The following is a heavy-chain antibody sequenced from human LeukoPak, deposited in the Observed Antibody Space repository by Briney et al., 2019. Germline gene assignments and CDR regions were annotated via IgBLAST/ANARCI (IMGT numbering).Heavy chain of an antibody. CDR3: AKGYDSSGFYLDY. V-gene: IGHV3-30*02. D-gene: IGHD3-22*01. Sequence: GGSLRLSCAASGFTFSNYAMHWVRQAPGKGLEWVAYMRSDGSTKYYADSVKGRFTISRDNSKNTLYVQMNGLRAEDTAVYYCAKGYDSSGFYLDYWGQGTLVTVSS. CDR1: GFTFSNYA. CDR2: MRSDGSTK. J-gene: IGHJ4*02.